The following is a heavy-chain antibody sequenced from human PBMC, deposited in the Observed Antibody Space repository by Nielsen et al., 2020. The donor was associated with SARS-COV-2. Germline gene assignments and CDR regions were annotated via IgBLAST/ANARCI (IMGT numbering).Heavy chain of an antibody. D-gene: IGHD1-26*01. V-gene: IGHV3-48*03. Sequence: GESLKISCAASGFTFSSYEMNWVRQAPGKGLEWVSNIRSSGSSTYYADSVKGRFTISRDNAKNSLFLQMNRLRAEDTAVYYCARGVQLRAQFDYWGQGTLVTVSS. J-gene: IGHJ4*02. CDR3: ARGVQLRAQFDY. CDR1: GFTFSSYE. CDR2: IRSSGSST.